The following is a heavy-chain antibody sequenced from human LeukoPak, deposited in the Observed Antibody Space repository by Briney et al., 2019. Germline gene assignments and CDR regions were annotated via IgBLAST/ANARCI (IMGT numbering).Heavy chain of an antibody. Sequence: ASVKVSCKASGYTFTSYYMHWVRQAPGQGLEWMGIINPSGGSTNYAQKLQGRVTMTTDTSTSTAYMELRSLRSDDTAVYYCARYGDYPLGHFDYWGQGTLVTVSS. CDR1: GYTFTSYY. J-gene: IGHJ4*02. D-gene: IGHD4-17*01. V-gene: IGHV1-46*01. CDR3: ARYGDYPLGHFDY. CDR2: INPSGGST.